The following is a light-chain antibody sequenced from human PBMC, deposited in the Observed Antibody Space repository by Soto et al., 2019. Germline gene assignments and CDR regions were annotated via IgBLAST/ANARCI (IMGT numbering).Light chain of an antibody. J-gene: IGKJ4*01. Sequence: DIQVTQSPSSLSASVGDRVTITCRASQNISSYLNWYQKKPGKAPNFLIYAASTLQSGVPPRFSGGGSGTDFTLTISGLRPEDFATYYCQQSYNTPLTFGGGTKMYIK. CDR3: QQSYNTPLT. CDR2: AAS. V-gene: IGKV1-39*01. CDR1: QNISSY.